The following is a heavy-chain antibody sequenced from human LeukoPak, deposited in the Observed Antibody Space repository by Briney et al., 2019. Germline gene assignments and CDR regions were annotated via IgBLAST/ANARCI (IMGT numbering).Heavy chain of an antibody. CDR2: ISVYNGNT. V-gene: IGHV1-18*01. D-gene: IGHD2-2*02. J-gene: IGHJ4*02. CDR1: GYTFTNYG. CDR3: ARESSAVVVPAAIVH. Sequence: ASVKVSCKASGYTFTNYGISWLRQAPGQGLEWMGWISVYNGNTNYAQKFQGRVTMTTDTSANTASMELRSLRSDDTAVYYCARESSAVVVPAAIVHWGQGTLVTVSS.